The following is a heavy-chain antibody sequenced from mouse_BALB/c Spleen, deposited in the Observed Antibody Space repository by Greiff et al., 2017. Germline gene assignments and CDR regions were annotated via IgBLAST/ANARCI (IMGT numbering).Heavy chain of an antibody. V-gene: IGHV1-15*01. J-gene: IGHJ2*01. CDR2: IDPETGGT. Sequence: QVQLQQSGAELVRPGASVTLSCKASGYTFTDYEMHWVKQTPVHGLEWIGAIDPETGGTAYNQKFKGKATLTADKSSSTAYMELRSLTSEDSAVYYSTREFDGYADNWGQGTTLTVSA. CDR1: GYTFTDYE. CDR3: TREFDGYADN. D-gene: IGHD2-3*01.